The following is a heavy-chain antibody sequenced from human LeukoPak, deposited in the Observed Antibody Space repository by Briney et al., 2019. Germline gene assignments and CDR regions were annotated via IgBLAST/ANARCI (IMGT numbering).Heavy chain of an antibody. V-gene: IGHV4-59*12. D-gene: IGHD5-12*01. J-gene: IGHJ4*02. CDR2: IHYSGST. CDR3: ARAEYSGYDYGY. CDR1: GGSMSGYY. Sequence: KPSETLSLTCSVSGGSMSGYYWNWIRQTPGKGLEWVGYIHYSGSTNYNSSLKSRITISIDTSKNQFSLKLSSVTAADTAVYYCARAEYSGYDYGYWGQGTLVTVSS.